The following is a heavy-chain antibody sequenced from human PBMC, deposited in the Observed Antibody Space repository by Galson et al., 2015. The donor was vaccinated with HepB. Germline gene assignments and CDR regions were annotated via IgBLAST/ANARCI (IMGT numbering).Heavy chain of an antibody. D-gene: IGHD3-22*01. J-gene: IGHJ4*02. CDR1: GYTFTSYD. Sequence: SVKVSCKASGYTFTSYDINWVRQATGQGLEWMGWMNPNSGNTGYAQKFQGRVTMTRNTSISTAYMELSSLRSEDTAVYYCARVGNYYDSSGYYRVGTFDYWGQGTLVTVSS. V-gene: IGHV1-8*01. CDR2: MNPNSGNT. CDR3: ARVGNYYDSSGYYRVGTFDY.